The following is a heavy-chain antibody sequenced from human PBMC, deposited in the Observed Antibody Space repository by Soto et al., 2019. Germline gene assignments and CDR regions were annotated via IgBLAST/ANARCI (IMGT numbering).Heavy chain of an antibody. J-gene: IGHJ4*02. CDR3: ARDIRIGGAKGYYFDY. CDR2: IYSGGST. V-gene: IGHV3-53*01. Sequence: PVGSLRLSCAASGFTISNNYMNWVRQAPGKGLEWVSVIYSGGSTYYADSVKGRFTISRDNSKNTLYLQMNSLRAEDTAVYYCARDIRIGGAKGYYFDYWGQGTLVTVSS. D-gene: IGHD1-26*01. CDR1: GFTISNNY.